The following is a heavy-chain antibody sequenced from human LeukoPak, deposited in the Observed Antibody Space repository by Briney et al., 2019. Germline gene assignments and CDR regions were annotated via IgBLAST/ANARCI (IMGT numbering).Heavy chain of an antibody. Sequence: PGGSLRLSCAASGFTFDDYAMYWVRQAPGKGLEWVSLISGDGGSTYYADSVKGRFTISRDNSKNSLYLQMNSLRTEDTALYYCAKEGLDDSSGYYRDYYYYYGMDVWGQGTTVTVSS. CDR3: AKEGLDDSSGYYRDYYYYYGMDV. J-gene: IGHJ6*02. CDR1: GFTFDDYA. D-gene: IGHD3-22*01. CDR2: ISGDGGST. V-gene: IGHV3-43*02.